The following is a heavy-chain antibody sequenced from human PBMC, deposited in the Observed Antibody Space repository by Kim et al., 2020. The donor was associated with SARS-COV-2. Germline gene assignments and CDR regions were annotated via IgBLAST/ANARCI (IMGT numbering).Heavy chain of an antibody. Sequence: SVKVSCKASGGTFSSYAISWVRQAPGQGLEWMGGIIPIFGTANYAQKFQGRVTITADESTSTAYMELSSLRSEDTAVYYCARLQRPYYYDSSGSSYWYFDLWGRGTLVPVSS. CDR1: GGTFSSYA. CDR2: IIPIFGTA. J-gene: IGHJ2*01. D-gene: IGHD3-22*01. CDR3: ARLQRPYYYDSSGSSYWYFDL. V-gene: IGHV1-69*13.